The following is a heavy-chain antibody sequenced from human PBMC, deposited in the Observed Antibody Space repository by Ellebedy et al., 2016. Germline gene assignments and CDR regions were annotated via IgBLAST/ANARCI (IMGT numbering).Heavy chain of an antibody. CDR1: GFIFSDHY. J-gene: IGHJ4*02. D-gene: IGHD3-3*02. CDR3: VTEISGAFPE. CDR2: VVGSGERT. Sequence: GGSLRLSCAASGFIFSDHYMDWVRQAPGKGPEWISAVVGSGERTFYADSVKGRFTISRDNSKNRLYLQMNSLKVEDTATYYCVTEISGAFPEWGQGTLVTVSS. V-gene: IGHV3-23*01.